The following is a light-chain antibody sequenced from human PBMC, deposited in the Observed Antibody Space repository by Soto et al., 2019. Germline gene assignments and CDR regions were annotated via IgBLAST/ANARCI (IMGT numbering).Light chain of an antibody. J-gene: IGKJ3*01. Sequence: DIQMTQSPSSLSASVGDRVTITCRASQSISNYLNWYQQKPGKAPTLLIYAASSLQSGVPSRFSGSGSGTVFTLTISSLHPEDFASYSCQHSYTTSFTFGHGTKVDI. V-gene: IGKV1-39*01. CDR2: AAS. CDR3: QHSYTTSFT. CDR1: QSISNY.